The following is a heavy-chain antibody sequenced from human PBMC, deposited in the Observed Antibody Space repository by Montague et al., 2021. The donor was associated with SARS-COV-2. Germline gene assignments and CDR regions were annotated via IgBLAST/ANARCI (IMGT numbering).Heavy chain of an antibody. Sequence: SLRLSCVASGFTFDDYAMHWVRQAPGKGLEWVSGITWNSGSRGYADSVRGRFTISRDNAKNSLYLQMNSLRAEDTAFYYCAKVRSGSYWGCFDYWGQGTLVTVSS. V-gene: IGHV3-9*01. D-gene: IGHD3-10*01. CDR3: AKVRSGSYWGCFDY. J-gene: IGHJ4*02. CDR2: ITWNSGSR. CDR1: GFTFDDYA.